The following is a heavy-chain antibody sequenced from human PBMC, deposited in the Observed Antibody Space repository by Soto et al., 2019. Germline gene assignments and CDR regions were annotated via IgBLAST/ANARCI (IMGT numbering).Heavy chain of an antibody. CDR1: WDSVSRNSAA. D-gene: IGHD3-9*01. Sequence: SQTLSLTCAISWDSVSRNSAAWNWIRQSPSRGLEWLGRTYYRSKWYNDYAVSVKSRITINPDTSKNQFSLQLNSVTPEDTAVYYCARDRALLRYFDPGAFDIWGQGTMVTVSS. J-gene: IGHJ3*02. CDR3: ARDRALLRYFDPGAFDI. V-gene: IGHV6-1*01. CDR2: TYYRSKWYN.